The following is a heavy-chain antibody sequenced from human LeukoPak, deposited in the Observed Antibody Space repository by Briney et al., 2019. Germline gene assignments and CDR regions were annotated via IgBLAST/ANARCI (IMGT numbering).Heavy chain of an antibody. D-gene: IGHD3-22*01. Sequence: SGATLVNPTQTLTXTCTFSGVSLSTTGVGVTWVRHPPGKALEWLALIYWNDDKHYSPSLKTRLTITKDTSKNQVVLTMTNMDPVNTATYYCAHDRAGIGFDPWGQGTLVTVSS. CDR3: AHDRAGIGFDP. V-gene: IGHV2-5*01. CDR1: GVSLSTTGVG. J-gene: IGHJ5*02. CDR2: IYWNDDK.